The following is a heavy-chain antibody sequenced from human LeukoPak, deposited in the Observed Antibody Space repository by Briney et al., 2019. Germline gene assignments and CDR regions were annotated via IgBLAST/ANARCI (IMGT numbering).Heavy chain of an antibody. CDR2: IYYSGST. D-gene: IGHD4-23*01. V-gene: IGHV4-30-4*01. CDR1: GGSISSGDYY. CDR3: AGGYDYGGNADALDI. Sequence: SETLSLTCTVSGGSISSGDYYWSWIRQPPGKGLEWIGYIYYSGSTYYNPSLKSRVTISVDTSKNQFSLKLSSVTAADTAVYYCAGGYDYGGNADALDIWGQGTMVTVSS. J-gene: IGHJ3*02.